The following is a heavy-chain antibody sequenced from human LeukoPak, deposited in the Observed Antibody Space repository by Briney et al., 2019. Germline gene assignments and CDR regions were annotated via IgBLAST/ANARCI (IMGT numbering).Heavy chain of an antibody. D-gene: IGHD2-2*01. CDR2: INHSGST. Sequence: SETLSLTCAVYGGSFSGYYWSWIRQPPGKGLEWLGKINHSGSTNYNPSLKSRVTISIDTSKNQLSLKLSSVTAADTAVYYCARGYCSSNSCPDFDYWGQGTLVTVSS. CDR3: ARGYCSSNSCPDFDY. V-gene: IGHV4-34*01. J-gene: IGHJ4*02. CDR1: GGSFSGYY.